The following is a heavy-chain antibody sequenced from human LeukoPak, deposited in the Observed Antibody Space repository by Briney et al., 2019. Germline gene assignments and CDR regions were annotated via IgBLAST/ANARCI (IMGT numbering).Heavy chain of an antibody. Sequence: PSETLSLTCTVSGGSISSSSYYWGWIRQPPGKGLEWIGSIYYSGSTYYNPSLKSRVTISVDTSKNQLSLKLSSVTAADTAVYYCARHQAAAGVDYWGQGTLVTVSS. D-gene: IGHD6-13*01. V-gene: IGHV4-39*01. CDR2: IYYSGST. CDR3: ARHQAAAGVDY. CDR1: GGSISSSSYY. J-gene: IGHJ4*02.